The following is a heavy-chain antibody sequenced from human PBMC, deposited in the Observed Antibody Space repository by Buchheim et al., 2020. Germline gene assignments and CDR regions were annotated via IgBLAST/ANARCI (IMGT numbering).Heavy chain of an antibody. J-gene: IGHJ4*02. Sequence: QVQLVEFGGGLVKPGGSLRLSCAASGFTFSNYYVSWIRQAPGKGLEWIGTIYYSGSVNYNPSLKSRVTMSVDDYAKHFSLKLGSVTAADTVLYYCARGRSPSYSISLVFDYWGQGT. CDR2: IYYSGSV. CDR1: GFTFSNYY. D-gene: IGHD3-9*01. CDR3: ARGRSPSYSISLVFDY. V-gene: IGHV4-59*01.